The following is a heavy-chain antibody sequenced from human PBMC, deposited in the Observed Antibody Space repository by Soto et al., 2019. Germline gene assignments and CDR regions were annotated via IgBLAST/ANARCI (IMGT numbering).Heavy chain of an antibody. V-gene: IGHV1-69*06. Sequence: QVQLVQSGAEVKKPGSSVKVSCKASGGTFSRSAINWVRQAPGQGLEWMGGIIPVFGKANYAQKLQGRVTMTTDTSTSTAYMELRSLRSDDTAVYYCAREDDGGGNSGGPMGYWGQGTLVTVSS. CDR3: AREDDGGGNSGGPMGY. CDR2: IIPVFGKA. D-gene: IGHD2-21*02. CDR1: GGTFSRSA. J-gene: IGHJ4*02.